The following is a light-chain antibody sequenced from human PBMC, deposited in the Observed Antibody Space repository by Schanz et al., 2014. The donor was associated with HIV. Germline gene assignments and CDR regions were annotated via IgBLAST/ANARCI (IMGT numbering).Light chain of an antibody. J-gene: IGLJ3*02. V-gene: IGLV2-14*02. CDR1: SNDVGIYNL. CDR2: EVS. Sequence: QSVLTQPASVSGSPGQSITISCTGTSNDVGIYNLVSWYQQHPGKAPKLTIYEVSKRPSGVSDRFSGSKSGNTASLTISGLQAEDEADYYCSSYTSSSTPWVFGGGTKLTVL. CDR3: SSYTSSSTPWV.